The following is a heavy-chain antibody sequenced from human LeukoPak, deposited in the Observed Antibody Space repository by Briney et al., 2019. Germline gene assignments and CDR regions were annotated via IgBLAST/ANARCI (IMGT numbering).Heavy chain of an antibody. V-gene: IGHV3-48*01. J-gene: IGHJ4*02. CDR2: IGRSSTPI. D-gene: IGHD3-22*01. Sequence: GGSLRLSCAASGFSFSDYSMNWVRQAPGRGLEWLSYIGRSSTPIYYADYVKGRFTISRDNAKKSLYLQMNSLRAEDTAVYYCARAYYDSSGYFHYFDYWGQGTLVTVSS. CDR1: GFSFSDYS. CDR3: ARAYYDSSGYFHYFDY.